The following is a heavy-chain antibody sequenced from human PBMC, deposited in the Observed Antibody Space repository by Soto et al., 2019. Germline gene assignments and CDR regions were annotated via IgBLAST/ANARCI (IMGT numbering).Heavy chain of an antibody. J-gene: IGHJ4*02. CDR2: IYYSGST. V-gene: IGHV4-59*01. D-gene: IGHD6-19*01. Sequence: PSETLSLTCTVSGGSISSYYWSWIRQPPGKGLEWIGYIYYSGSTNYNPSLKSRVTISVDTSKNQFSLKLSSVTAADTAVYYCARHYSSGWYRFSNRGGNYFDYWGQGTPVTVSS. CDR1: GGSISSYY. CDR3: ARHYSSGWYRFSNRGGNYFDY.